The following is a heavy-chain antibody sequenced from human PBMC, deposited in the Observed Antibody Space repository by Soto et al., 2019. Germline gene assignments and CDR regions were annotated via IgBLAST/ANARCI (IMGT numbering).Heavy chain of an antibody. D-gene: IGHD4-17*01. Sequence: ASVKVSCKVSGYTLTELSMHWVRQAPGKGLEWMGGFDPEDGETIYAQKFQGRVTMTEDTSTDTAYMELSSLRSEDTAVYYCATVPSGDFDLGGFDPWGQGTLVTVSS. V-gene: IGHV1-24*01. J-gene: IGHJ5*02. CDR1: GYTLTELS. CDR2: FDPEDGET. CDR3: ATVPSGDFDLGGFDP.